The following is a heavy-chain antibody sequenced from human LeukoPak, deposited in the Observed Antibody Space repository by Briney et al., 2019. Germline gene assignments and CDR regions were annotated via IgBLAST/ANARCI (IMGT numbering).Heavy chain of an antibody. J-gene: IGHJ4*02. CDR2: ISWDGGST. CDR1: GFTFDDYT. CDR3: ARVGAAMETYFDY. D-gene: IGHD5-18*01. Sequence: GGSLRLSCAASGFTFDDYTMHWVRQAPGKGLEWVSLISWDGGSTYYADSVKGRFTISRDNAKNSLYLQMNSLRAEDTAVYYCARVGAAMETYFDYWGQGTLVTVSS. V-gene: IGHV3-43*01.